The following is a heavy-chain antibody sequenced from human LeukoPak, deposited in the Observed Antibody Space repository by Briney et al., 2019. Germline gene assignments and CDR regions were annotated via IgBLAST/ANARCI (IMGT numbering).Heavy chain of an antibody. CDR1: GFIFSNYG. CDR2: IKSKTDGGTT. CDR3: TTDQLGTDVFDY. Sequence: PGGSLRLSCAASGFIFSNYGIHWVRQAPGKGLEWVGRIKSKTDGGTTDYAAPVKGRFTISRDDSKNTLYLQMNSLKTEDTAVYYCTTDQLGTDVFDYWGQGTLVTVSS. J-gene: IGHJ4*02. D-gene: IGHD1-1*01. V-gene: IGHV3-15*01.